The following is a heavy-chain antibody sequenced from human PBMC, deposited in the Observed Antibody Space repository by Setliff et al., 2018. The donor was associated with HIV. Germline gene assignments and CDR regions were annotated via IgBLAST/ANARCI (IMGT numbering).Heavy chain of an antibody. CDR3: AKEGRATTVVTPFDF. CDR2: ISGSGGST. CDR1: GFTFSSYS. D-gene: IGHD4-17*01. Sequence: GGSLRLSCAASGFTFSSYSMNWVRQAPGKRLEWVAAISGSGGSTYYADSVKGRFTISRDNSKNTLYLQMNSLRAADTAVYYCAKEGRATTVVTPFDFWGQGTLVTVSS. V-gene: IGHV3-23*01. J-gene: IGHJ4*02.